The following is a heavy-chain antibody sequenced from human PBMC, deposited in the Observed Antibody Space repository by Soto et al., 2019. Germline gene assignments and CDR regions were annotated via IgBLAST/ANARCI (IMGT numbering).Heavy chain of an antibody. Sequence: SETLPLTCTVSGGSISSYYWSWIRQPPGKGLEWIGYIYASGSTNYNPSLKSRVTISVDTSKNQFSLKLSSVTAADTAVYYCARAPYSSGWPDSWGQGTLVTVSS. CDR2: IYASGST. CDR3: ARAPYSSGWPDS. V-gene: IGHV4-4*08. J-gene: IGHJ4*02. CDR1: GGSISSYY. D-gene: IGHD6-19*01.